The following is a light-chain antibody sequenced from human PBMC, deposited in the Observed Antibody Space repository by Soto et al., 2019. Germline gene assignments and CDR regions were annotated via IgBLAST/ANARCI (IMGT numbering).Light chain of an antibody. Sequence: QSVLTQTPSVSGAPGQRVTIACTGSSSNIGAGYDVHWYQQLPGTAPKLLIYGNSNRPSGVPDRFSGSKSGTSASLAITGLQVEDEADYYCQSYDSSLSVVFGGGTKVTVL. V-gene: IGLV1-40*01. CDR1: SSNIGAGYD. J-gene: IGLJ2*01. CDR3: QSYDSSLSVV. CDR2: GNS.